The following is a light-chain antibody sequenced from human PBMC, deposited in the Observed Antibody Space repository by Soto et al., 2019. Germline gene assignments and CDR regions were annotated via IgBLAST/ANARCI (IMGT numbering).Light chain of an antibody. V-gene: IGKV3-20*01. CDR2: GAS. CDR3: QHYGRSAYT. CDR1: QSVSSNY. J-gene: IGKJ2*01. Sequence: EIVLTQSPGTLSLSPGERATLSCRASQSVSSNYLAWYQQKPGQAPRLLIYGASSRATGIPDRFSGSGSGTDFPLTSRRVEAEDVAVYYCQHYGRSAYTFGQGTTLEIK.